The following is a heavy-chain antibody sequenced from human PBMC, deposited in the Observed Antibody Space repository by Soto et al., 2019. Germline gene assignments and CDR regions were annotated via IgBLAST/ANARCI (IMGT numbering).Heavy chain of an antibody. CDR3: ARSQGSSTSLEIYYYYYYGMDV. CDR2: IIPIPGTA. V-gene: IGHV1-69*01. Sequence: QVQLVQSGAEVKKPGSSVKVSCKASGGTFSSYAISWVRQSPGQGLEWMGGIIPIPGTANYAQKFQGRVTSAADESKSTAYMELSSLRSEDTAVYYCARSQGSSTSLEIYYYYYYGMDVWGQGTTVTVSS. D-gene: IGHD2-2*01. J-gene: IGHJ6*02. CDR1: GGTFSSYA.